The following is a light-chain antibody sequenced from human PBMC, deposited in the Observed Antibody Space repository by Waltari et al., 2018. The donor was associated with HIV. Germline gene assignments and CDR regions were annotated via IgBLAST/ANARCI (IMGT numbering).Light chain of an antibody. CDR2: AAS. J-gene: IGKJ1*01. Sequence: QMTQSPSSLSASVGDRVTITCRASQSISSYLNWYQQKPGKAPKLLIYAASSLQSGVPSRFSGSGSGTDFTLTISSLQPEDFASYYCQQSYSILWTFGQGTKVEIK. CDR3: QQSYSILWT. V-gene: IGKV1-39*01. CDR1: QSISSY.